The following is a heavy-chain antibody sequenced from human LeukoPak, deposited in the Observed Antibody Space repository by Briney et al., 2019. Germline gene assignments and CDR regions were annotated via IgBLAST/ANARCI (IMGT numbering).Heavy chain of an antibody. V-gene: IGHV4-59*08. CDR2: TSSSGST. D-gene: IGHD6-19*01. CDR1: GGSISRYF. Sequence: PSETLSLTCTVSGGSISRYFWTWIRLPPTKGLEWIGYTSSSGSTSYNPSLTSRVTISIDTSKNHFSLNLSSVTAADTAVYYCARLIAVDGTFYYFDYWGQGTLVTVSS. J-gene: IGHJ4*02. CDR3: ARLIAVDGTFYYFDY.